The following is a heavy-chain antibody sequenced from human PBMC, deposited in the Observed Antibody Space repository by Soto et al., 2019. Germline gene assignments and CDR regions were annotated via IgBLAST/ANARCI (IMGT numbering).Heavy chain of an antibody. CDR1: GFAFSSEW. Sequence: GGSLSLSCAASGFAFSSEWMHWVRQAPGKGLVWVSRIDPYDTGITYADSVKGRFTISRDNAKNTLYLQMNSLRAEDTAVYYCTSDTFGARDSWGQGTLVTVSS. D-gene: IGHD2-15*01. V-gene: IGHV3-74*01. CDR3: TSDTFGARDS. CDR2: IDPYDTGI. J-gene: IGHJ4*02.